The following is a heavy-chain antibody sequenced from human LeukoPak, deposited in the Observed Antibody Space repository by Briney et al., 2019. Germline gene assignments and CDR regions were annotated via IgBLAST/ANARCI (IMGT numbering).Heavy chain of an antibody. D-gene: IGHD3-3*01. CDR2: IYHGDSDT. CDR3: ARQNDFRLDY. J-gene: IGHJ4*02. V-gene: IGHV5-51*01. CDR1: GYTFSSYW. Sequence: GESLKISCKGSGYTFSSYWIGWVRQMPGKGLEWMGIIYHGDSDTRYSPSLQGQVTISVDTSIGTAYLQWSSLKASDTAIYYCARQNDFRLDYWGQGTLVTVSS.